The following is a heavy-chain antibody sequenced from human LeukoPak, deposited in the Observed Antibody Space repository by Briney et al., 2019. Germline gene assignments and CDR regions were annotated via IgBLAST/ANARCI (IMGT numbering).Heavy chain of an antibody. Sequence: ASVKVSCKASGYTFTGYYMHWVRQAPGQGLEWMGWINPNSGGTNYAQKFQGRVTMTRDTSISTAYMELSRLRFDDTAVYYCARGAVAGRPLNYYYMDVWGKGTTVTVSS. V-gene: IGHV1-2*02. CDR3: ARGAVAGRPLNYYYMDV. CDR2: INPNSGGT. CDR1: GYTFTGYY. J-gene: IGHJ6*03. D-gene: IGHD6-19*01.